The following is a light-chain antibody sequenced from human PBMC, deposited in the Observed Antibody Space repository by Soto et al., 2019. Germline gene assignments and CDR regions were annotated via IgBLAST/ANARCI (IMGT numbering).Light chain of an antibody. CDR1: SGHSSYV. V-gene: IGLV4-69*01. Sequence: QPVLTQPPSASASLGASVRLTCTLNSGHSSYVIAWHQQQPEKGPQYLMKINSDGSHSKGGGIPDRFSGSSSGAERYLTISSLQSEDEADYYCQAWGTGMVFGGGTKLTVL. CDR3: QAWGTGMV. CDR2: INSDGSH. J-gene: IGLJ2*01.